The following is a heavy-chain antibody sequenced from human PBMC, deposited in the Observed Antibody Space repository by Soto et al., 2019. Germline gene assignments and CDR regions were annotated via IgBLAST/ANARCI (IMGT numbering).Heavy chain of an antibody. CDR2: ISYDGSNK. Sequence: GGSLRLSCAASGFTFSSYAMHWVRQAPGKGLEWVAVISYDGSNKYYADSVKGRFTISRDNSKNTLYLQMNSLRAEDTAVYYCARDAQPYSSSWYLSYYGMDVWGQGTTVTVSS. D-gene: IGHD6-13*01. V-gene: IGHV3-30-3*01. J-gene: IGHJ6*02. CDR1: GFTFSSYA. CDR3: ARDAQPYSSSWYLSYYGMDV.